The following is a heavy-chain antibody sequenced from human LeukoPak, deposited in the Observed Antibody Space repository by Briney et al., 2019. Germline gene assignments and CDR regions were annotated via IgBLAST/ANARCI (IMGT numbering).Heavy chain of an antibody. CDR1: GYSFTSYW. V-gene: IGHV5-51*01. D-gene: IGHD6-19*01. Sequence: GESLKISCKGSGYSFTSYWIGWVRQMPGKGLEWMGIVYPGDSDTRYSPSFQGQVTISADKSISTAYLQWSSLKASDTAMYYRARTRDSSGFDAFDIWGQGTMVTVSS. CDR3: ARTRDSSGFDAFDI. J-gene: IGHJ3*02. CDR2: VYPGDSDT.